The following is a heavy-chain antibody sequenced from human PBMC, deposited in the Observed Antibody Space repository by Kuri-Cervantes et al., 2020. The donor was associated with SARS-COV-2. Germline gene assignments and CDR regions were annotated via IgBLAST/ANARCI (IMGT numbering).Heavy chain of an antibody. CDR2: ISYDGRNK. CDR1: GFTFSSYA. V-gene: IGHV3-30*04. CDR3: ARDSGWELLHAGAFDI. Sequence: LSLTCAASGFTFSSYAMSWVRQAPGKGLEWVAVISYDGRNKYYADSVKGRFTISRDNSKNTLYLQMNSLRAEDTAVYYCARDSGWELLHAGAFDIWGQGTMVAVSS. J-gene: IGHJ3*02. D-gene: IGHD1-26*01.